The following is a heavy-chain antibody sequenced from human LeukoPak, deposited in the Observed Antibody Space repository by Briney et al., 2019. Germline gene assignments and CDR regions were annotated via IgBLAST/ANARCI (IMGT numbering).Heavy chain of an antibody. J-gene: IGHJ4*02. CDR1: GYTFTSYY. V-gene: IGHV1-46*01. Sequence: ASVKVSCKASGYTFTSYYMHWVRQAPGQGLEWMGIINPSGGSTSYAQKFQGRVTMTRDTSTSTVYMELSSLRSEDTAVYYCARGGYCSGGSCYSAVDYWGQGTLVTVSS. D-gene: IGHD2-15*01. CDR3: ARGGYCSGGSCYSAVDY. CDR2: INPSGGST.